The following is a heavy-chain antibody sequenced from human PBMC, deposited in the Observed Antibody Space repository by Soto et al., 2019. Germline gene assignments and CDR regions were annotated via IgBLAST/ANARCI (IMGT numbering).Heavy chain of an antibody. V-gene: IGHV4-4*02. CDR1: SASIDNN. J-gene: IGHJ4*02. Sequence: QMQLLESGPGLVKPSETLSLTCAVSSASIDNNWNWVRQPPGKGLEWIGEIHQSGISYKNPSLKSRDTMSVDKSKNQFSLNLSSVTAADTAVYFCARSFGWYAFDQWGQGTLVTVSS. CDR3: ARSFGWYAFDQ. CDR2: IHQSGIS. D-gene: IGHD6-19*01.